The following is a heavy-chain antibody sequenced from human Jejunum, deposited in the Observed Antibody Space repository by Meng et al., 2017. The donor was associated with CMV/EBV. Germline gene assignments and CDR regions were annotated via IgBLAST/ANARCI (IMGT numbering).Heavy chain of an antibody. CDR3: ARASNSAGWYGFDY. D-gene: IGHD6-19*01. Sequence: VPLYGSGPGLVTLSQTLSLSCTVSGDYITGYYYNWIRQRAGKGLEWIGRVYTSGSTNYSPSLKSRVTMSVDTSMKQLSLKLTSVTAADTAVYYCARASNSAGWYGFDYWGQGTLVTVSS. CDR1: GDYITGYY. J-gene: IGHJ4*02. CDR2: VYTSGST. V-gene: IGHV4-4*07.